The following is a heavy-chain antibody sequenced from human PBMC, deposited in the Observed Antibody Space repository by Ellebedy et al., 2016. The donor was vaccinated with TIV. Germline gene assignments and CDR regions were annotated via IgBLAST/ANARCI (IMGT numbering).Heavy chain of an antibody. D-gene: IGHD3-22*01. J-gene: IGHJ3*02. CDR3: AREPYDSSGYYYVRAFDI. CDR2: IYYSGST. Sequence: MPSETLSLTCTVSGGSISSYYWSWIRQPPGKGLEWIGYIYYSGSTNYNPSLKSRVTISVDTSKNQFSLKLSSVTAADTAVYYCAREPYDSSGYYYVRAFDIWGQGTMVTVSS. CDR1: GGSISSYY. V-gene: IGHV4-59*12.